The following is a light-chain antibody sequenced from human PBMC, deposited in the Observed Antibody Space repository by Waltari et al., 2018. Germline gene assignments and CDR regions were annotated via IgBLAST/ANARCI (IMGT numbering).Light chain of an antibody. CDR1: TLGAKY. CDR2: QDS. CDR3: QAWDSSTGDVV. J-gene: IGLJ2*01. V-gene: IGLV3-1*01. Sequence: SYELTQPPSVSVSPGQTASITCSGATLGAKYACWYQQKPGQSPGLVIYQDSKRPSGIPERFSGSNSGNTATLTISGTQAMDEADYYCQAWDSSTGDVVFGGGTKLTVL.